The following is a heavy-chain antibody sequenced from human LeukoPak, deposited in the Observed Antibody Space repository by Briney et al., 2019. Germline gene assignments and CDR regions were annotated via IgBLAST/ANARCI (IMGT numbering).Heavy chain of an antibody. Sequence: PSETLSLTCTVSGGSISSYYWSWIRQPAGKGLEWIGRIYTSGSTNYNASLKSRVTMSVDTSKNQFSLKLSSVTAADTTVYYCAREVIDYYDSSGYTTRLDYWGQGTLVTVSS. J-gene: IGHJ4*02. V-gene: IGHV4-4*07. CDR3: AREVIDYYDSSGYTTRLDY. D-gene: IGHD3-22*01. CDR2: IYTSGST. CDR1: GGSISSYY.